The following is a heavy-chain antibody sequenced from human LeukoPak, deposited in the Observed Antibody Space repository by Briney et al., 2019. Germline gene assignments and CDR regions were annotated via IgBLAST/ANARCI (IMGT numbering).Heavy chain of an antibody. CDR3: ATIAPGDLFDS. J-gene: IGHJ4*02. CDR1: ASALTEFT. D-gene: IGHD7-27*01. Sequence: ASVKLSRKCSASALTEFTIYRVGQAPGKGHKWMGGFVPEDDETIYAQSFQGRVTMTEDTSTDTAYMELSSLRSEDTAMYYCATIAPGDLFDSWGQGTLVTVSS. V-gene: IGHV1-24*01. CDR2: FVPEDDET.